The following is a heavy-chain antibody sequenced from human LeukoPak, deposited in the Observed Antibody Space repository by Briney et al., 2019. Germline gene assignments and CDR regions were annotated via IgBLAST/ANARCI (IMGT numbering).Heavy chain of an antibody. CDR1: GFTFSSYG. CDR2: IVATGGTS. V-gene: IGHV3-23*01. J-gene: IGHJ4*02. CDR3: AKAHFGVGGTHYFDF. D-gene: IGHD3-3*01. Sequence: QAGGSLRLSCAASGFTFSSYGMSWVRQAPGKGLEWVSAIVATGGTSYYADSVKGRFTISRDNSKNTLSLQMNSLRAEDTAVYYCAKAHFGVGGTHYFDFWGQGTLVTVSS.